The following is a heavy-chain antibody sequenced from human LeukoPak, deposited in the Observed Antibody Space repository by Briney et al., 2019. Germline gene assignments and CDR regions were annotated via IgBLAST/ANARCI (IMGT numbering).Heavy chain of an antibody. CDR1: GGSFSGYY. J-gene: IGHJ4*02. Sequence: PSETLSLTCAVYGGSFSGYYWSWIRQPPGKGLEWIGEINHSGSTNYNPSLKSRVTISVDTSKNQFSLKLSSVTAADTAVYYCASTEGYCSGGSCYSDFDYWGQGTLVTVSS. CDR3: ASTEGYCSGGSCYSDFDY. D-gene: IGHD2-15*01. CDR2: INHSGST. V-gene: IGHV4-34*01.